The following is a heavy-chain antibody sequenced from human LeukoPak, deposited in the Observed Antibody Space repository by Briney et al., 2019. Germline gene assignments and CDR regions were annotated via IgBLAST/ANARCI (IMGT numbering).Heavy chain of an antibody. J-gene: IGHJ3*01. Sequence: SETLFLTCTVSRGSISGHYWSWIRQSPGKGLEWIGNIYYSGNTNYNPSLKSRVTISIDTSRIHFSLHLSSVTAADTAVYYCARTRYSGSHNSAFDLWGQGTVATVSS. CDR2: IYYSGNT. CDR1: RGSISGHY. CDR3: ARTRYSGSHNSAFDL. V-gene: IGHV4-59*08. D-gene: IGHD1-26*01.